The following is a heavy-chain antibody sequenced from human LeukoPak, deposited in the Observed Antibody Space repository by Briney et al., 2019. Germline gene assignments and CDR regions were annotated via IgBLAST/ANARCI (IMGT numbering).Heavy chain of an antibody. Sequence: GGSLRLSCAASGFTFSSQNMNWVRQAPGKGLEWLAYISSSSGTIYYADSVRGRFTISRDNAKNSLYLQTNSLRAEDTAVYYCARGAGSSWFAYWGQGTLVTVSS. J-gene: IGHJ5*01. CDR1: GFTFSSQN. D-gene: IGHD6-13*01. CDR3: ARGAGSSWFAY. CDR2: ISSSSGTI. V-gene: IGHV3-48*04.